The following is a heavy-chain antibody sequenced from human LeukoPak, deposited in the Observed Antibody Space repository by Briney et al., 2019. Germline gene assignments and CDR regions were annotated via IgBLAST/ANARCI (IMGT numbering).Heavy chain of an antibody. CDR2: ISGSGGST. D-gene: IGHD3-22*01. CDR1: GFTFSSYA. J-gene: IGHJ5*02. V-gene: IGHV3-23*01. Sequence: GGSLRLSCAASGFTFSSYAMSWVRQAPGEGLEWVSAISGSGGSTYYADSVKGRFTISRDNSKNTLYLQMNSLRAEDTAVYYCAKCYYDSSGYYYVSKSHSPVYSFDPWGQGTLVTVSS. CDR3: AKCYYDSSGYYYVSKSHSPVYSFDP.